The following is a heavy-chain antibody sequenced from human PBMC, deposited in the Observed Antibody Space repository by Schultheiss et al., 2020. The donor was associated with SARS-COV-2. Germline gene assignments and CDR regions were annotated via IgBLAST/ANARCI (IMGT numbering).Heavy chain of an antibody. J-gene: IGHJ4*02. V-gene: IGHV1-2*04. Sequence: ASVKVSCTTSGYTFTVHYMHWVRQAPGQGLEWMGWINPNSGGTNYAQKFQGWVTMTRDTSISTAYVELSRLRSDDTAVYYCTRDLGESGGYWGQGTLVTVSS. CDR2: INPNSGGT. CDR1: GYTFTVHY. D-gene: IGHD3-10*01. CDR3: TRDLGESGGY.